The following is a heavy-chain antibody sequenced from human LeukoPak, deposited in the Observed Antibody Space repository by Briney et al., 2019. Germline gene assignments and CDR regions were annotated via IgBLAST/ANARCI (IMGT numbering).Heavy chain of an antibody. CDR2: IYYSGST. V-gene: IGHV4-59*08. CDR1: GGSMSPYH. D-gene: IGHD6-19*01. CDR3: ARAVSGRFDY. J-gene: IGHJ4*02. Sequence: SETLSLTCTVSGGSMSPYHWGWIRQPPGKGLEWTGYIYYSGSTNYNPSLNSRVTISVDTSKNQFSLRLSSVTAADTAIYYCARAVSGRFDYWGQGALVTVSS.